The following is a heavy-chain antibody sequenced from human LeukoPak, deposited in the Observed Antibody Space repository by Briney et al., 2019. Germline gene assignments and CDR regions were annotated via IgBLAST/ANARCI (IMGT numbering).Heavy chain of an antibody. D-gene: IGHD1-26*01. J-gene: IGHJ5*02. CDR1: GGTIKTHI. CDR2: STPIINSA. V-gene: IGHV1-69*08. Sequence: SVKVPCKTSGGTIKTHIFSWVRQAPGQGLEWMGRSTPIINSAKYAQKFRDRLTITADTSTGTAYMELSSLTSEDTALYYCTRVNLRGSQYNWFDPWGQGTLVIVSS. CDR3: TRVNLRGSQYNWFDP.